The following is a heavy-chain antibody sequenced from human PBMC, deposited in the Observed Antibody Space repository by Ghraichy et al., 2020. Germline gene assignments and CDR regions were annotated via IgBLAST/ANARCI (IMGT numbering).Heavy chain of an antibody. J-gene: IGHJ6*02. CDR1: EFTFSNYS. CDR3: ARDSLPYYDILTGYYKGERTICYYYGMDV. D-gene: IGHD3-9*01. V-gene: IGHV3-48*02. Sequence: GGSLRLSCAASEFTFSNYSLNWVRQAPGKGLEWVSYISSSGSSIYYSDSVKGRFTISRDNAKNSLYLQMNSLRDEDTAVYYCARDSLPYYDILTGYYKGERTICYYYGMDVWGQGTTVIVSS. CDR2: ISSSGSSI.